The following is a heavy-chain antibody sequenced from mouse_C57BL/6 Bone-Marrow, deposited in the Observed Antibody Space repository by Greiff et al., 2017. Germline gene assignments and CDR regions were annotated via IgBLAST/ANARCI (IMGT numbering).Heavy chain of an antibody. CDR3: STIITTGY. CDR1: GFNITDDY. Sequence: DVQLQESGAELVRPGASVKLSCTASGFNITDDYMHWVKQRPEQGLAWIGWIDPENGDTEYASQFPGKATLTADTSSHTAYLQLSSLTSEDTAVYCCSTIITTGYWGQGTTLTVSS. V-gene: IGHV14-4*01. CDR2: IDPENGDT. J-gene: IGHJ2*01. D-gene: IGHD1-2*01.